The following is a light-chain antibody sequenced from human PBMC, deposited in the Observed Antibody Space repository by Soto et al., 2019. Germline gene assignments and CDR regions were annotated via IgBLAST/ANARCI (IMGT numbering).Light chain of an antibody. J-gene: IGLJ2*01. CDR3: SSYAGSNNLV. Sequence: QSALTQPPSAXXSPXXXXTISCTGTSSDVGGYNYVSWYQQHPGKAPKLMIYEVSKRPSGVPDRFSGSKSGNTASLTVSGLQAEDEADYYCSSYAGSNNLVFGGGTKLTVL. CDR1: SSDVGGYNY. CDR2: EVS. V-gene: IGLV2-8*01.